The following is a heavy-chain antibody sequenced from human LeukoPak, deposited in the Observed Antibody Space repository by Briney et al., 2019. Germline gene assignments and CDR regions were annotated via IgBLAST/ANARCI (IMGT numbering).Heavy chain of an antibody. J-gene: IGHJ4*02. CDR3: ARDTRNSSSWFYYFDY. V-gene: IGHV1-69*13. D-gene: IGHD6-13*01. CDR2: IIPIFGTA. CDR1: GGTFSSYA. Sequence: GASVKVSCKASGGTFSSYAISWVRQAPGQGLEWMGGIIPIFGTANYAQKFQGRVTITADESKSTAYMELSSLRSEDTAVYYCARDTRNSSSWFYYFDYWGQGTLVTVSS.